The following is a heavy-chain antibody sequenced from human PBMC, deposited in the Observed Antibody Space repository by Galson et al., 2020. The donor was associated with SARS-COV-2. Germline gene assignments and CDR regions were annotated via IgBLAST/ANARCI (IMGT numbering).Heavy chain of an antibody. CDR3: ARHRIQLWLRNNYLDY. CDR2: MYYSGRT. V-gene: IGHV4-39*01. J-gene: IGHJ4*02. Sequence: SETLSLTCTVSGDSINYNDYYWGWIRQPPGKGLEWIGSMYYSGRTYYNPSLKSRVTISIDTSKNQFSLRLTSVTAADTAVYSCARHRIQLWLRNNYLDYWGRGTLVTVSS. CDR1: GDSINYNDYY. D-gene: IGHD5-18*01.